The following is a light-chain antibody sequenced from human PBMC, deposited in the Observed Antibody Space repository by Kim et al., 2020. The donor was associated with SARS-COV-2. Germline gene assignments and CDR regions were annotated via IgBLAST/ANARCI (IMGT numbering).Light chain of an antibody. V-gene: IGKV1-5*03. CDR3: QHYNLGNFGKGMGT. CDR2: RAS. CDR1: QRISGY. Sequence: DIQMTQSPSILSASVGHRVTITCRASQRISGYLAWYQQKPGKAPRLLIYRASILESGVPSRFSGSGSGTHFTLTISSLQPDDFATYYFQHYNLGNFGKGMGTFGQGTKVDIK. J-gene: IGKJ1*01.